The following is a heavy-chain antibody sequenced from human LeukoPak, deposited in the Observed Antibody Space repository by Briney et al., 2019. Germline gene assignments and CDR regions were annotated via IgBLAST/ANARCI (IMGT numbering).Heavy chain of an antibody. V-gene: IGHV3-21*01. CDR3: AREPDGDYSIYYGMDV. CDR1: GFTFSSYS. CDR2: ISSSSSYI. D-gene: IGHD4-17*01. Sequence: PGGSLRLSCAASGFTFSSYSMNWVRQAPGKGLEWVSSISSSSSYIYYADSAKGRFTISRDNAKNSLYLQMNGLRAEDTAVYYCAREPDGDYSIYYGMDVWGKGTTVTVSS. J-gene: IGHJ6*04.